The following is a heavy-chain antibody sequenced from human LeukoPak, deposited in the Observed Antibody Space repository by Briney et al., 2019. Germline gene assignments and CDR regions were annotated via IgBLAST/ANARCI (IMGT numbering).Heavy chain of an antibody. CDR2: IYYSGST. CDR1: GGSISSYY. J-gene: IGHJ4*02. D-gene: IGHD3-3*01. V-gene: IGHV4-59*01. Sequence: SETLSLTCTVSGGSISSYYWSWIRQPPGKGLEWIGYIYYSGSTNYNPSLKSRVTISVDTSKNQFSLKLSSVTAADTAVYYCARGTVDFWSGYYPFDYWGQGTLVTVSS. CDR3: ARGTVDFWSGYYPFDY.